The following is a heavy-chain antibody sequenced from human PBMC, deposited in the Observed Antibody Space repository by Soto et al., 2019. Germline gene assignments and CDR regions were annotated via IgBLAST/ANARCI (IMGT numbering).Heavy chain of an antibody. D-gene: IGHD3-9*01. CDR3: AKVAPFILGSPV. CDR1: GFAFSSSE. J-gene: IGHJ4*02. Sequence: EVKLVESGGGLVQPGGSLRLSCIASGFAFSSSEMNWFRQTPEKGLEWLAYITGSGGAIFHADSVKGRFSISRDNAKNSLFLEMNHLTADDTGVYYCAKVAPFILGSPVWGLGTLVTVSS. CDR2: ITGSGGAI. V-gene: IGHV3-48*03.